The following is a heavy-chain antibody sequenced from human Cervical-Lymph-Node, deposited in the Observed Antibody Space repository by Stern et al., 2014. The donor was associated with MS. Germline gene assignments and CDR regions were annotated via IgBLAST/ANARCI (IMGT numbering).Heavy chain of an antibody. Sequence: VQLVESGGGVIQPGGSLRLSCKASGFTVSRDYMTWVRQAPGKGLEWVSLIKNVGSTFYTDSVKGRFPISRDDSKNTVYLHMTSLRAEDTAMYYCARDTSSPERSDWWGQGTLVTVSS. D-gene: IGHD1-1*01. CDR2: IKNVGST. J-gene: IGHJ4*02. CDR3: ARDTSSPERSDW. CDR1: GFTVSRDY. V-gene: IGHV3-53*01.